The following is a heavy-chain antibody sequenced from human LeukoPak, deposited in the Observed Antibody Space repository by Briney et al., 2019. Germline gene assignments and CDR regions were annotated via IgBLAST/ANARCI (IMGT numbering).Heavy chain of an antibody. CDR1: GYSISSTYY. Sequence: LSETLSLTCTVSGYSISSTYYWGWIRQPPGKGLEWIGRLYTSGSTNYNPSLKSRVTMSVDTSKNQFSLKLTSVTAADTAVYYCASGSGSYSHWFDPWGQGILVTVSS. CDR2: LYTSGST. J-gene: IGHJ5*02. V-gene: IGHV4-38-2*02. CDR3: ASGSGSYSHWFDP. D-gene: IGHD3-10*01.